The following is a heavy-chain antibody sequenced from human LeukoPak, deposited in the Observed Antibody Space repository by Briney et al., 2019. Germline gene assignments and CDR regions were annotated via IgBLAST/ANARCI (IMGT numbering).Heavy chain of an antibody. J-gene: IGHJ4*02. Sequence: GGSLRLSCAASGFTFSSYGMHWVRQAPGKGLEWVAVIWYDGSNKYYADSVKGRFTISRDNSKNTLYLQMNSLRAEDTAVYYCAKGSGWYDTPFDYWGQGTLVTVSS. V-gene: IGHV3-33*06. CDR1: GFTFSSYG. CDR2: IWYDGSNK. CDR3: AKGSGWYDTPFDY. D-gene: IGHD6-19*01.